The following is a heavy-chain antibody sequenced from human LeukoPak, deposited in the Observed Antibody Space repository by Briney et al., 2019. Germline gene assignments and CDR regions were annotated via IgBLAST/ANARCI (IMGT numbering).Heavy chain of an antibody. CDR2: INHSGST. Sequence: SETLSLTCAVYGGSFSGYYWSWIRQPPGKGLEWIGEINHSGSTNYNPSLKSRVTISVDTSKNQFSLKLSSVTAADTAVYYCASQNYGSGSGSWGQGTLVTVSS. J-gene: IGHJ4*02. CDR1: GGSFSGYY. CDR3: ASQNYGSGSGS. V-gene: IGHV4-34*01. D-gene: IGHD3-10*01.